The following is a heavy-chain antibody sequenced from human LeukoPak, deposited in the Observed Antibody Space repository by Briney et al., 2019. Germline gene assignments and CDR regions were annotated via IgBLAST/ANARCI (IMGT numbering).Heavy chain of an antibody. Sequence: SQTLSLTCAISGDSVSSNSPTWNWIRQSPSRGLEWLGRTYYRSKRYNGYAVSVRSRIIINPDPSKNQFSLQLNSVTPEDTAVYYCARDPYSTGFFDYWGQGILVTVSS. V-gene: IGHV6-1*01. D-gene: IGHD6-19*01. CDR3: ARDPYSTGFFDY. CDR2: TYYRSKRYN. J-gene: IGHJ4*02. CDR1: GDSVSSNSPT.